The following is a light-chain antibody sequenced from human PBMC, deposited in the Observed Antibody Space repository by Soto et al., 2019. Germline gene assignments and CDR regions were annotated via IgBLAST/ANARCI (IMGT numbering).Light chain of an antibody. Sequence: QSALTQPASVSGSPGQSITISCTGTSSDVGDYNYVSWYQQHPGKAPKLLIYGVSNRPSGISSHFSGSKSGNTASLTISGLQAEDEADYYCSSYTSTNTLRFGGGTKLIVL. J-gene: IGLJ2*01. CDR3: SSYTSTNTLR. CDR2: GVS. CDR1: SSDVGDYNY. V-gene: IGLV2-14*01.